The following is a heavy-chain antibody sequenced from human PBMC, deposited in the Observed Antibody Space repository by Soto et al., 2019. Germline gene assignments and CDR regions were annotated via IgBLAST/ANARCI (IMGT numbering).Heavy chain of an antibody. CDR3: ARWGTTGGLDV. CDR2: TSYDGSNN. CDR1: GFTFRSYV. V-gene: IGHV3-33*05. Sequence: QVHLVESGGGVVQPGMSLRLSCVGSGFTFRSYVIHWVRQAPGKGLEWVALTSYDGSNNFYGDSVKGRFTISRHNSRNTVELQMDSLRFEDTALYYCARWGTTGGLDVWGQGTLVSVSS. D-gene: IGHD3-16*01. J-gene: IGHJ4*02.